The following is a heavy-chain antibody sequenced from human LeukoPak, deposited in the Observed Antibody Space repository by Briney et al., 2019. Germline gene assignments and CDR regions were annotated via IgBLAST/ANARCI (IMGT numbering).Heavy chain of an antibody. D-gene: IGHD3-10*01. J-gene: IGHJ6*02. CDR1: GYTFTSYD. CDR2: MNPNSGNT. V-gene: IGHV1-8*01. CDR3: ARGLGYYYGSGSYKVMDV. Sequence: ASVKVSCKASGYTFTSYDINWVRQAPGQGLEWMGWMNPNSGNTGYAQKFQGRVTMTRNTSISTAYMELSSLRSEDTAVYYCARGLGYYYGSGSYKVMDVWGQGTTVTVSS.